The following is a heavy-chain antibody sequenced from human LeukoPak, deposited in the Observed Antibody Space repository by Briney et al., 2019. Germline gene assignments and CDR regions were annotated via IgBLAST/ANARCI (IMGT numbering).Heavy chain of an antibody. CDR3: AGDSSSFDAFDI. CDR1: GDSVSSNSAA. CDR2: TYFRSKWYS. V-gene: IGHV6-1*01. Sequence: SQTLSLTCDISGDSVSSNSAAWNWIRQSPSRGLEWLGRTYFRSKWYSESVKSQITIKPDTSKNQFSLQLNSVTPEDTAVYYCAGDSSSFDAFDIWGQGTMVTVSS. J-gene: IGHJ3*02. D-gene: IGHD6-13*01.